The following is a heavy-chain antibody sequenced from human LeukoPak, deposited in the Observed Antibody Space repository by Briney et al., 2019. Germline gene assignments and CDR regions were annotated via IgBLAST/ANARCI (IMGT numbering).Heavy chain of an antibody. CDR3: ARSTYGSGAYWYFDL. V-gene: IGHV4-59*01. D-gene: IGHD3-10*01. CDR1: GGSISSYY. CDR2: IYYSGST. J-gene: IGHJ2*01. Sequence: KTSETLSLTCTVCGGSISSYYWSWIRQPPGKGLEWIGYIYYSGSTNYNPSLKSRVTLSGDTSKNQFSLKLSSVTAAATAVYYCARSTYGSGAYWYFDLWGRGTLVTVSS.